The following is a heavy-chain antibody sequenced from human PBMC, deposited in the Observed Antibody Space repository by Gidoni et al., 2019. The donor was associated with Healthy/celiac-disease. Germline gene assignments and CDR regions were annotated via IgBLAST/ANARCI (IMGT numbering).Heavy chain of an antibody. Sequence: QVQLQESGPGLVKPSETLSLTCTVAGGSISSYYWSWIRHPPGKGLEWIGYIYYSGSTNYNPSLKSRVTISVDTSKNQFSLKLSSVTAADTAVYYCARHDYCGGDCYYDAFDIWGQGTMVTVSS. J-gene: IGHJ3*02. V-gene: IGHV4-59*08. CDR2: IYYSGST. CDR3: ARHDYCGGDCYYDAFDI. D-gene: IGHD2-21*02. CDR1: GGSISSYY.